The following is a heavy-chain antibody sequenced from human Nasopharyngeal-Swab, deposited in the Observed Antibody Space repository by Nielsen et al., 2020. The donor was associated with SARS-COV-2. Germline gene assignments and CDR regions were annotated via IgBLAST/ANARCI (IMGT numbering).Heavy chain of an antibody. V-gene: IGHV3-NL1*01. J-gene: IGHJ4*02. D-gene: IGHD3-3*01. CDR1: GFSLSRHG. CDR2: IDAGGGNT. CDR3: ARTHDFWSGPFDY. Sequence: GESLKISCAASGFSLSRHGMNWVRQAPGKGLEWVSTIDAGGGNTWYADSVKGRFTISRDNSKNTLYLQMNSLRAEDTAVYYCARTHDFWSGPFDYWGQGTLVTVSS.